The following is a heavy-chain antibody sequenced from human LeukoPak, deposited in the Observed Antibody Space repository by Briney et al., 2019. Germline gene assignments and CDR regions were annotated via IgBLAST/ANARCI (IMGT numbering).Heavy chain of an antibody. V-gene: IGHV4-34*01. CDR1: GGSFSGYY. Sequence: SETLSLTCAVYGGSFSGYYWSWIRQPPGKGLEWIGEINHSGSTNYNPSLKSRVTISVDTSKNQFSLKLSSVTAADTAAYYCARGFQYFQHWGQGTLVTVSS. J-gene: IGHJ1*01. CDR2: INHSGST. D-gene: IGHD2/OR15-2a*01. CDR3: ARGFQYFQH.